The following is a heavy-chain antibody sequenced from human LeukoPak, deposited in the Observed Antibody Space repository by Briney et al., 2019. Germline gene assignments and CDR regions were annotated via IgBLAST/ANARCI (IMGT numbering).Heavy chain of an antibody. D-gene: IGHD2-2*01. CDR3: ARESSTSPGYYYGMDV. Sequence: GVSLRLSCAASGVTVSGNYMSWVRQAPGKGLEWVSVIYSGGSTYYADSVKGRFTISRDNSKNTLYLQMNSLRAEDTAVYYCARESSTSPGYYYGMDVWGQGTTVTVSS. CDR2: IYSGGST. CDR1: GVTVSGNY. V-gene: IGHV3-66*01. J-gene: IGHJ6*02.